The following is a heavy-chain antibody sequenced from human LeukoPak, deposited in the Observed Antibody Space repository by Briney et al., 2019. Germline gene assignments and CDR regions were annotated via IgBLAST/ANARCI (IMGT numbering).Heavy chain of an antibody. CDR3: ARDPLDPMTTVTTGENAFDI. V-gene: IGHV4-61*02. J-gene: IGHJ3*02. CDR2: ICTSGST. Sequence: SETLSLTCTVSGGSISSGSYYWSWIRQPAGKGLEWIGRICTSGSTNYNPSLKSRVTISVDTSKNQFSLKLSSVTAADTAVYYCARDPLDPMTTVTTGENAFDIWGQGTMVTVSS. CDR1: GGSISSGSYY. D-gene: IGHD4-17*01.